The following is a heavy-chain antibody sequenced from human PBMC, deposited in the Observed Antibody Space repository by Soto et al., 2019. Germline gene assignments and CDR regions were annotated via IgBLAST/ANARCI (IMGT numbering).Heavy chain of an antibody. Sequence: GGSLRLSCAASGFTFSSYAMHWVRQAPGKGLEWVAVISYDGSNKYYADSVKGRFTISRDNSKNTLYLQMNSLRAEDTAVYYCSSAYEGDYFDYSGQGTLVTVSS. CDR1: GFTFSSYA. CDR2: ISYDGSNK. V-gene: IGHV3-30-3*01. J-gene: IGHJ4*02. CDR3: SSAYEGDYFDY. D-gene: IGHD3-16*01.